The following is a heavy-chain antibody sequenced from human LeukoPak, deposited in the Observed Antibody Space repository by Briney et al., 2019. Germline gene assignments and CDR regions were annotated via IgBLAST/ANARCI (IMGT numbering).Heavy chain of an antibody. J-gene: IGHJ5*02. D-gene: IGHD2-15*01. Sequence: GGSLRLSCAASGFTFSDFSMNWVRQAPGKGLEWLAYIDNSGRTTYYADSVKGRFIISRDNAKNSLFLQMNRLIDDDRAVYYCAREGLSAWGQGTLVTVSS. V-gene: IGHV3-48*02. CDR2: IDNSGRTT. CDR3: AREGLSA. CDR1: GFTFSDFS.